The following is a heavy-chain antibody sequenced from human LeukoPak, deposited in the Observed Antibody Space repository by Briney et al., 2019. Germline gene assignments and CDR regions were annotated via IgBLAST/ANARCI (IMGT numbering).Heavy chain of an antibody. CDR2: INHSGST. V-gene: IGHV4-34*01. D-gene: IGHD6-6*01. Sequence: PSETLSLTCAVYGGSFSGYYWSWIRQPPGKGLEWIGEINHSGSTNYNPSLKSRVTISVDTSKNQFSLKLSSVTAPDTAGYYCARGRGAARRVMDVWGKGTTVTVSS. CDR3: ARGRGAARRVMDV. J-gene: IGHJ6*03. CDR1: GGSFSGYY.